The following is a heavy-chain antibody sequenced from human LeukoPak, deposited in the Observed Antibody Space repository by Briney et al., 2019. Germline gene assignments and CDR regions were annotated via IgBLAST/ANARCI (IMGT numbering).Heavy chain of an antibody. Sequence: GGSLRLSCAASGFTFSNYAMSWVRQAAGKGLEGVSAITGSGSGIYYADSMKSRFTISRDNSKNTLYLQINSLRAEDTAVYYCAKWGDYDVLTGYYVSDYWGQGTLVTVSS. CDR2: ITGSGSGI. V-gene: IGHV3-23*01. D-gene: IGHD3-9*01. J-gene: IGHJ4*02. CDR1: GFTFSNYA. CDR3: AKWGDYDVLTGYYVSDY.